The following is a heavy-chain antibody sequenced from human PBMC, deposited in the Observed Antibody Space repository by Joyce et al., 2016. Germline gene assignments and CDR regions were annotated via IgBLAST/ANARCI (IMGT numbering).Heavy chain of an antibody. CDR1: GFTFSSYS. CDR3: ARNSAPRASTYYGLDV. D-gene: IGHD5/OR15-5a*01. J-gene: IGHJ6*02. CDR2: ISSNRNYI. V-gene: IGHV3-21*01. Sequence: EVQLVESGGGLVRPGGSLRLSCAASGFTFSSYSMNWFRQAPGKGLEWGSFISSNRNYIYYADSVKGRFTISRDNAKSSLFLQMDSLRAEDTAVYYCARNSAPRASTYYGLDVWGQGTTVTVSS.